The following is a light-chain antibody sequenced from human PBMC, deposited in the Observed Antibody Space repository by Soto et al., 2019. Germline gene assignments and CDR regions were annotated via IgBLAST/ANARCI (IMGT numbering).Light chain of an antibody. CDR2: GAS. Sequence: EIVMTQSPATLSVSPGERATLSCRASQSVSSNLAWYQQKPGQAPRLLMYGASSRATGIPARFSGSESGAEVTLTISSPQSEDFAVYYCQQYNNWPHTFGQGTKLEIK. CDR3: QQYNNWPHT. V-gene: IGKV3-15*01. CDR1: QSVSSN. J-gene: IGKJ2*01.